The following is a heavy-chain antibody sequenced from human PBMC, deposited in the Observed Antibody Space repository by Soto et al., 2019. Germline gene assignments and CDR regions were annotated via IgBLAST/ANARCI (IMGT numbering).Heavy chain of an antibody. V-gene: IGHV3-48*02. D-gene: IGHD1-20*01. Sequence: EVQLVESGGGLVQSGGSLRLSCAASGFNFSPYGMNWVRQAPGKGLEWVSYISGSTTTIYYADSVKGRFTISRDNAKNSLYLQMNSLREEDTAVYYCTTSNWYLDHWGQGTLVTVSS. J-gene: IGHJ4*02. CDR1: GFNFSPYG. CDR3: TTSNWYLDH. CDR2: ISGSTTTI.